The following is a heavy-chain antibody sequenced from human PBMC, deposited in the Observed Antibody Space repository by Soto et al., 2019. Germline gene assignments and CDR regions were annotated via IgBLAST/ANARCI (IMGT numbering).Heavy chain of an antibody. CDR3: ARALAVDFDY. Sequence: SETLSLTCAAYGGSFSGYYWSWIRQPPGKGLEWIGEINHSGSTNYNPSLKSRVTISVDTSKNQFSLKLSSVTAADTAVYYCARALAVDFDYWGQGTLVTVTS. CDR2: INHSGST. V-gene: IGHV4-34*01. J-gene: IGHJ4*02. D-gene: IGHD5-12*01. CDR1: GGSFSGYY.